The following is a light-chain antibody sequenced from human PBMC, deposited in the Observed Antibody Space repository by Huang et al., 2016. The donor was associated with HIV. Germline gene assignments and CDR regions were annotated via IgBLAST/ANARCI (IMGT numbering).Light chain of an antibody. J-gene: IGKJ1*01. CDR2: WAS. Sequence: DIVMIQSPDSLAVSLGERATIKCRSSQSVLYSSNSKNYLAWFQQKPGQAPRLLIYWASSRESGVPDRFSGSVSGTDFTLTISSLEAEDAAVYYFQQYYSIPQTFGQGTKVEI. CDR1: QSVLYSSNSKNY. CDR3: QQYYSIPQT. V-gene: IGKV4-1*01.